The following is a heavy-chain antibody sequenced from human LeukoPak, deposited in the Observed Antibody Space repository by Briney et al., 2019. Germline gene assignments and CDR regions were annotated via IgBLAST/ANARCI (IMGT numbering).Heavy chain of an antibody. J-gene: IGHJ4*02. Sequence: KPSETLSLTCTVSGGSFSSYYWNWIRQPAGKGWEWIGRTYVTGSPNYNPSLKSRVTVSVNTSKNQFSLNVSSVTAADTAVYFCARGRWSGYYFDSWGQGILVTVSS. CDR1: GGSFSSYY. D-gene: IGHD3-10*02. CDR2: TYVTGSP. CDR3: ARGRWSGYYFDS. V-gene: IGHV4-4*07.